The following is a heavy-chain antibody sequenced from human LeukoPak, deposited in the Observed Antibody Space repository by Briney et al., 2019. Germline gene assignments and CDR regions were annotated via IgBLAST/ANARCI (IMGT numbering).Heavy chain of an antibody. D-gene: IGHD3-10*01. CDR3: ARHSGYFDY. V-gene: IGHV4-4*08. J-gene: IGHJ4*02. CDR2: MHTSGNT. CDR1: GRSISNDY. Sequence: SETLSLTCTVSGRSISNDYWAWIRQPPGKGREYIGYMHTSGNTNYNPSRKSRVTISVDTSKNHFSLRLTSVTAADTAVYFCARHSGYFDYWGQGILVPVSS.